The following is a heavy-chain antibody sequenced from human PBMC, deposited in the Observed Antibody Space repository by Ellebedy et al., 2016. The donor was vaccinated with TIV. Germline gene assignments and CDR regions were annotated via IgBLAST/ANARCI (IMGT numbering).Heavy chain of an antibody. D-gene: IGHD3-22*01. Sequence: GGSLRLSCAASGFTFSGSAMHWVRQASGKGLEWVGRIRSKANSYATAYAASVKGRFTIPRDDSKNTAYLQMNSLKTEDTAVYYCTRLAVGTSGYSNWGQGTLVTVSS. CDR2: IRSKANSYAT. CDR3: TRLAVGTSGYSN. CDR1: GFTFSGSA. J-gene: IGHJ4*02. V-gene: IGHV3-73*01.